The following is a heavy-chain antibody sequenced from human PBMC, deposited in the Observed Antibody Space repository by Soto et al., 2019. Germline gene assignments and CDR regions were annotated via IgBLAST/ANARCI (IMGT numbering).Heavy chain of an antibody. D-gene: IGHD1-26*01. CDR2: ISYSGST. J-gene: IGHJ5*02. CDR3: ARTARSYRARLHP. V-gene: IGHV4-39*02. CDR1: GGSISSSNYY. Sequence: SETQSLTCTVSGGSISSSNYYWGWIRQPPGKGLEWIGSISYSGSTYYNPSLKSRVTISVDTSKNHFSLRLSSVTAADTAVYYCARTARSYRARLHPWGQGTLVTVSP.